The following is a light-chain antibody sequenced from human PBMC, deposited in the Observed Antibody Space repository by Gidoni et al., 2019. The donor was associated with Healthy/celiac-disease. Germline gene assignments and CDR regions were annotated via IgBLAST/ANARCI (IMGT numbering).Light chain of an antibody. V-gene: IGKV1-39*01. CDR2: AAS. CDR3: QQSYSTT. J-gene: IGKJ3*01. CDR1: QSISSY. Sequence: DIQMPQSPSSLSASVGDRVTITCRASQSISSYLNWYQQKPGKAPKLLIYAASSLQSGVPSRFSGSGSGTDFTLTSSRLQPEDFANYYCQQSYSTTFGPXTKVDIK.